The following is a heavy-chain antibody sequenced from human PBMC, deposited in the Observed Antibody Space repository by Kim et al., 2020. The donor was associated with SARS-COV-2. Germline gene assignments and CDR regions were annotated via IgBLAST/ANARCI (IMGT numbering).Heavy chain of an antibody. D-gene: IGHD2-15*01. J-gene: IGHJ4*02. Sequence: NYAQKFQGRVTITADESTSTAYMELSSLRSEDTAMYYCARGWGAATDLDYWGQGTLVTVSS. CDR3: ARGWGAATDLDY. V-gene: IGHV1-69*01.